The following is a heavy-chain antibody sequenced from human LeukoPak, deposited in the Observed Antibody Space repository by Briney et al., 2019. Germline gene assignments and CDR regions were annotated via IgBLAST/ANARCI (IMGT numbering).Heavy chain of an antibody. D-gene: IGHD2-15*01. CDR3: ARDTQYCSGGSCYGGVDY. CDR1: GGTFSSYA. CDR2: VIPILGIA. V-gene: IGHV1-69*04. J-gene: IGHJ4*02. Sequence: SVKVSCKASGGTFSSYAISWVRQAPGQGLEWMGRVIPILGIANYAQKFQGRVTITADKSTSTAYMELSSLRPEDTAVYYCARDTQYCSGGSCYGGVDYWGQGTLVTVSS.